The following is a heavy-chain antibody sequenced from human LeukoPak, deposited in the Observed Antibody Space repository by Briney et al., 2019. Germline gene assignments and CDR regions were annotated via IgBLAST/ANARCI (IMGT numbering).Heavy chain of an antibody. V-gene: IGHV3-11*04. Sequence: GGSLRLSCAASGFTFSDYYMSWIRQAPGKGLEWVSYISSGSTIYYADSVKGRFTISRDNAKNSLYLQMNSLRAEDTAVYYCARARRVTMIVVVITTPDAFDIWGQGTMVTVSS. J-gene: IGHJ3*02. CDR3: ARARRVTMIVVVITTPDAFDI. CDR2: ISSGSTI. D-gene: IGHD3-22*01. CDR1: GFTFSDYY.